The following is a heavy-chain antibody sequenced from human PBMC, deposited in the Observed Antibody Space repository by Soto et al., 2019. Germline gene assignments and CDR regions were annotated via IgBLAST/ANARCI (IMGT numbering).Heavy chain of an antibody. CDR3: AKTFGYSYAIDY. J-gene: IGHJ4*02. D-gene: IGHD5-18*01. CDR2: ISAYNGNT. V-gene: IGHV1-18*01. Sequence: VRQAPGQGLEWMGWISAYNGNTNYAQKLQGRVTMTTDTSTSTAYMELRSLRSDDTAVYYCAKTFGYSYAIDYWGQGTLVTVSS.